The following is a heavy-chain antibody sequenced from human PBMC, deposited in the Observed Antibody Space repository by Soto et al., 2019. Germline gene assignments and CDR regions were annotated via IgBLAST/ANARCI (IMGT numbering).Heavy chain of an antibody. J-gene: IGHJ4*02. CDR1: GYTLSELF. CDR2: FDPEEGNT. D-gene: IGHD1-26*01. CDR3: ATGFPQWELLQY. Sequence: QVQLVQSGAEVKKPGASVKVSCKVPGYTLSELFVHWVRQAPGKGLEWLGGFDPEEGNTIYAQNFRGRVTMTDDTSTDTAHMELSSLRSDDTAVYYCATGFPQWELLQYWGQGTLLTVSS. V-gene: IGHV1-24*01.